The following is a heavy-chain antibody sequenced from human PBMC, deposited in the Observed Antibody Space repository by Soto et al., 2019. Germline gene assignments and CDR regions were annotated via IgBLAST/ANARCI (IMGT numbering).Heavy chain of an antibody. V-gene: IGHV1-69*01. CDR1: GDTLSTYA. J-gene: IGHJ4*02. D-gene: IGHD5-18*01. CDR2: TTRIIGTI. CDR3: AAGDSSDTGDH. Sequence: QVQLVQSGAEVKKPGSSVKVSCKASGDTLSTYAISWVRQVPGQRLEWMGGTTRIIGTIDYAQKFQGRVTITADESTATSYMELGSLRSEDTAVYYCAAGDSSDTGDHWGQGTLVTVSS.